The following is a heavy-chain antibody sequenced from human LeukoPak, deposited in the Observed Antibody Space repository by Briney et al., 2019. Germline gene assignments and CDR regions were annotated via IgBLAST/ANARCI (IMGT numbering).Heavy chain of an antibody. CDR2: FDPEDGET. D-gene: IGHD3-10*01. CDR3: ARVSTQDPIYYGAGRYDY. J-gene: IGHJ4*01. CDR1: GYTLTELS. Sequence: GASVKVSCKVSGYTLTELSMHWVRQAPGKGLEWMGGFDPEDGETIYAQKFQGRVTMTEDTPTDTAYMELSSLRSEDTAVYFCARVSTQDPIYYGAGRYDYWGQGTLVTVSS. V-gene: IGHV1-24*01.